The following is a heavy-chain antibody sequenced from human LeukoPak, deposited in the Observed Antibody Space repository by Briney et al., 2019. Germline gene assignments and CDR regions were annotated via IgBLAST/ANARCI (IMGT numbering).Heavy chain of an antibody. V-gene: IGHV4-39*07. Sequence: SETLSLTCTVSGGSVSSSSYYWGWIRQPPGKGLVWIGSIHHSGSTYYNPSLKSRVTISVDTTKNQFSLKLSSVTAADTAVYYCARGRYLEWLDYWGQGTLVTVSS. D-gene: IGHD3-3*01. CDR3: ARGRYLEWLDY. J-gene: IGHJ4*02. CDR1: GGSVSSSSYY. CDR2: IHHSGST.